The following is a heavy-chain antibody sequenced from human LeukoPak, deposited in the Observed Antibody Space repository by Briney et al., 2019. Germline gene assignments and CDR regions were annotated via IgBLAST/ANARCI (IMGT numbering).Heavy chain of an antibody. CDR3: ARRTYYDTLTGYNYWYFDL. D-gene: IGHD3-9*01. CDR1: GVSIRDYY. CDR2: IYYTGST. V-gene: IGHV4-59*01. J-gene: IGHJ2*01. Sequence: PSETLSLTCTVSGVSIRDYYWSWVRQPPGKGLEGFGYIYYTGSTDYNPSLKSRVTMSLDTSKNHFSLNLRSVTATDTAVYYCARRTYYDTLTGYNYWYFDLWGRGTLVTVSS.